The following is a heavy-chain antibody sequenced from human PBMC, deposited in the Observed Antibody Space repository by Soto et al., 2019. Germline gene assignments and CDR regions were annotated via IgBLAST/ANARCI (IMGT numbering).Heavy chain of an antibody. CDR2: INHSGST. J-gene: IGHJ6*02. CDR1: GGTFSDYY. V-gene: IGHV4-34*01. Sequence: SVTMSLTSTVDGGTFSDYYWSWIRQQTGKGLEWIGEINHSGSTNYNPSLKSRVTISVDTSKNQFSLKLSSVTAADTAVYYCARRGLIRDRGVIITSVYSDYYGMDVWGQRTTVTVSS. CDR3: ARRGLIRDRGVIITSVYSDYYGMDV. D-gene: IGHD3-10*01.